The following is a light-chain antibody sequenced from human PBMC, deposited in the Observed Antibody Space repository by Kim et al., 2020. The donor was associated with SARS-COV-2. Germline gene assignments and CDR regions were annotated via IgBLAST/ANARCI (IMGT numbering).Light chain of an antibody. CDR1: SSNIGSNT. CDR2: EVS. J-gene: IGLJ2*01. CDR3: SSYAGSNSVV. V-gene: IGLV1-44*01. Sequence: QSVLTQPPSASGTPGQRVTISCSGSSSNIGSNTVNWYQQLPGTAPKLIVYEVSKRPSGVPDRFSGSKSGNTASLTVSGLQAEDEADYYCSSYAGSNSVVFGGGTQLTVL.